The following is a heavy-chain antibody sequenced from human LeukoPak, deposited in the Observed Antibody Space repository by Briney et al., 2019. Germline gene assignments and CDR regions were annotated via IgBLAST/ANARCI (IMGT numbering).Heavy chain of an antibody. D-gene: IGHD3-10*01. J-gene: IGHJ4*02. CDR3: AKGHYYGSGSLDY. CDR2: VSHDGRTQ. Sequence: GGSLRLSCAASGFTFSNYAMHWVRQAPGKGLEWVAFVSHDGRTQYYVDSVKGRFTISRDNSKNTLYVQMNSLRAEDTAVYYCAKGHYYGSGSLDYWGQGTLVTVSS. V-gene: IGHV3-30*18. CDR1: GFTFSNYA.